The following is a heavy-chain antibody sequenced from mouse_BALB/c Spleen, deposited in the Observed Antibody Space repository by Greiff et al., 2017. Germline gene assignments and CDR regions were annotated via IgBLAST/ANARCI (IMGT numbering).Heavy chain of an antibody. CDR3: ARQLGLRNYYAMDY. CDR2: INPSSGYT. D-gene: IGHD3-1*01. V-gene: IGHV1-4*02. J-gene: IGHJ4*01. Sequence: QVQLQQSAAELARPGASVKMSCKASGYTFTSYTMHWVKQRPGQGLEWIGYINPSSGYTEYNQKFKDKTTLTADKSSSTAYMQLSSLTSEDSAVYYCARQLGLRNYYAMDYWGQGTSVTVSS. CDR1: GYTFTSYT.